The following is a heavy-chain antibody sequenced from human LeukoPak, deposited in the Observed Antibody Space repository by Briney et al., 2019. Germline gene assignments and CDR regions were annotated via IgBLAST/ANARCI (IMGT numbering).Heavy chain of an antibody. Sequence: GGSLRLSCAASGFTFSSYAMQWVRQAPGKGLEWVAVISYDGSNKYYADSVKGRFTISRDNSKNTLYLQMNSLRAEDTAVYYCAREIVNYYYYGMDVWGQGTTVTVSS. CDR3: AREIVNYYYYGMDV. CDR2: ISYDGSNK. D-gene: IGHD3-16*02. J-gene: IGHJ6*02. V-gene: IGHV3-30-3*01. CDR1: GFTFSSYA.